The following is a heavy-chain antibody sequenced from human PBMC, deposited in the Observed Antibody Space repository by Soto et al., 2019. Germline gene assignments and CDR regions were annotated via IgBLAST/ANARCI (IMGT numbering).Heavy chain of an antibody. CDR2: MNPNSGNT. CDR3: ARERTRGFDP. Sequence: QVHLVQSGAEVRKPGASVKVSCKASGYTFTSYDINWVRQATGQGLEWMGWMNPNSGNTAYAQRFQGRVTMTRNTSTRTAHMERSSLRSEDTAVYYCARERTRGFDPWGQGTLVTVSS. CDR1: GYTFTSYD. J-gene: IGHJ5*02. V-gene: IGHV1-8*01.